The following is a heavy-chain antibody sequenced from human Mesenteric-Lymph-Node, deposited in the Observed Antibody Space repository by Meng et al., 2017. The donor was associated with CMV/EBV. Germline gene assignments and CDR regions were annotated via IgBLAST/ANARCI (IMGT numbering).Heavy chain of an antibody. CDR1: GGSISSSSYY. CDR3: ARTGMTVAGAGDY. Sequence: SETLSLTCTVSGGSISSSSYYWGWIRQPPGKGLEWIGSIYYSGSTYYNPSLKSRVTISVDTSKNQFSLKLSSVTAADTAVYYCARTGMTVAGAGDYWGQGTLVTVSS. D-gene: IGHD6-19*01. V-gene: IGHV4-39*07. CDR2: IYYSGST. J-gene: IGHJ4*02.